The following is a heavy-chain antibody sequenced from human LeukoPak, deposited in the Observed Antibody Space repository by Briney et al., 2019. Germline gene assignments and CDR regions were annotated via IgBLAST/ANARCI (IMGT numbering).Heavy chain of an antibody. J-gene: IGHJ3*02. CDR1: GYTFTSYA. CDR2: INTNTGNP. Sequence: ASVKVSCKASGYTFTSYAMNWVRQAPGQGLEWMGWINTNTGNPTYAQGFTGRFVFSLDTSVSTAYLQISSLEAEDTAIYYCARDLVSAGFDIWGQGTMVTVSS. CDR3: ARDLVSAGFDI. D-gene: IGHD6-6*01. V-gene: IGHV7-4-1*02.